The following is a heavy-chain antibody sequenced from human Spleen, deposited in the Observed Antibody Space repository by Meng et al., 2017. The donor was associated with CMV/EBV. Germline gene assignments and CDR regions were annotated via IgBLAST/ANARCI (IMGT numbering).Heavy chain of an antibody. CDR1: Y. V-gene: IGHV4-34*01. D-gene: IGHD3-10*01. J-gene: IGHJ4*02. Sequence: YWSRTRQPPGKGLEWIGEINQRGSTNYNPSLKSRVTISVDTSKNQFSLKLSSVTAADTAVYYCARGLNYAPYYYGSGSSRGWPFDYWGQGTLVTVSS. CDR3: ARGLNYAPYYYGSGSSRGWPFDY. CDR2: INQRGST.